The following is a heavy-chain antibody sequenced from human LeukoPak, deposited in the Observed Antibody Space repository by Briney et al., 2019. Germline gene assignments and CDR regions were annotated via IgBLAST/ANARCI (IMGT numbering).Heavy chain of an antibody. CDR3: ARHLYSSRSADY. CDR1: GYSFTSSS. D-gene: IGHD6-13*01. Sequence: GESLKISCQGSGYSFTSSSIAWVRQMPGKGLEWMGIIYPGDSDTRYSPSFQGQVTISADKSISTAYLQWSSLKASDSAMYYCARHLYSSRSADYWGQGTLVTVSS. J-gene: IGHJ4*02. V-gene: IGHV5-51*01. CDR2: IYPGDSDT.